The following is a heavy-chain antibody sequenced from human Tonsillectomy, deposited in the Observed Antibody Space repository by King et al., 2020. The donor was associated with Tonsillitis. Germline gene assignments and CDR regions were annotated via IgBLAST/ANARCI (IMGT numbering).Heavy chain of an antibody. Sequence: VQLVESGGGVVQPGRSLRLSCAASGFTFSNYGIHWVRQAPGKGLEWVAVISFDGSNKYYAESVKGRFTISRDNSKNTLYLQMNSLRVEDTAVYYCANGLNDGDYARDAMDVWGQGTTVTVSS. CDR1: GFTFSNYG. V-gene: IGHV3-30*18. D-gene: IGHD4-17*01. CDR2: ISFDGSNK. CDR3: ANGLNDGDYARDAMDV. J-gene: IGHJ6*02.